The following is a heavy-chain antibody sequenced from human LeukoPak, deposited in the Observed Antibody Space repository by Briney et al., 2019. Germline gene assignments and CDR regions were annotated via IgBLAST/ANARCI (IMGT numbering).Heavy chain of an antibody. Sequence: GGSLRLSCAASGFTFSGYSMNWVRQAPGKGLEWISYISSSGITIDYADSVKGRFAISRDNAKNSLYLQMNSLRAEDTAVYYCSRLRGYSYGYGDYWGQGTLVTVSS. J-gene: IGHJ4*02. D-gene: IGHD5-18*01. CDR2: ISSSGITI. CDR1: GFTFSGYS. CDR3: SRLRGYSYGYGDY. V-gene: IGHV3-48*04.